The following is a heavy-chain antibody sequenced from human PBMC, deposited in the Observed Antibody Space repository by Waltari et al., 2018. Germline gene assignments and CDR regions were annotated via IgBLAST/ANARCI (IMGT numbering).Heavy chain of an antibody. CDR2: IYYSGST. CDR1: GGSISSYY. Sequence: QVQLQESGPGLVKPSETLSLTCTVSGGSISSYYWSWIRQPPGKGLEWIGYIYYSGSTNYNPSLKSRVTLSVDTSKNQFSLKLSSVTAADTAVYYCARGGLLGYSGPSPAISLDVWGKGTTVTVSS. V-gene: IGHV4-59*01. J-gene: IGHJ6*04. CDR3: ARGGLLGYSGPSPAISLDV. D-gene: IGHD5-12*01.